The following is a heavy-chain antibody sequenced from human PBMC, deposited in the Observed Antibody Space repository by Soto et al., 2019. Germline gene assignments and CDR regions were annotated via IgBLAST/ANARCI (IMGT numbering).Heavy chain of an antibody. CDR3: AKDRRAGGNSAFYFDF. CDR1: GFKFSSYA. D-gene: IGHD3-16*01. Sequence: GGSLRLSCAASGFKFSSYAMSWVRQAPGKGLEWVSLISATGGGTYYADSVKGRFTISRDNSDNTLYLQVHSLRAEDTAVYYCAKDRRAGGNSAFYFDFWGQGAQVTVS. J-gene: IGHJ5*01. V-gene: IGHV3-23*01. CDR2: ISATGGGT.